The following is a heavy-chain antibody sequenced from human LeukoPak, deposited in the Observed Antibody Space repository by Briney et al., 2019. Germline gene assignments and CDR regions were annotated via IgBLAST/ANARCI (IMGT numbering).Heavy chain of an antibody. CDR2: MNPNSGNT. CDR1: GYTFTSYD. Sequence: GASVKVSCKASGYTFTSYDINWVRQATGQGLEWMGWMNPNSGNTGYAQKFQGRVTMTRNTSISTAYMELSSLRSGDTAVYYCARDGAPQVGSGWYYFDSWGQGTLVTVSS. V-gene: IGHV1-8*01. CDR3: ARDGAPQVGSGWYYFDS. D-gene: IGHD6-19*01. J-gene: IGHJ4*02.